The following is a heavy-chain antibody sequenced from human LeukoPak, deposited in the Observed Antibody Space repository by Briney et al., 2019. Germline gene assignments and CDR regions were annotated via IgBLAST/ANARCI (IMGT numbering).Heavy chain of an antibody. D-gene: IGHD6-13*01. CDR1: GGSISSSSYY. CDR3: ARHPASIVGAGKVDY. Sequence: SETLSLTCTVSGGSISSSSYYWGWIRQPPGKGREWIGSIYYSGSTYYNPSLKSRVTISVDTSKNQFSLKLSSVTAADTAIYYCARHPASIVGAGKVDYWGQGTLVTVSS. CDR2: IYYSGST. V-gene: IGHV4-39*01. J-gene: IGHJ4*02.